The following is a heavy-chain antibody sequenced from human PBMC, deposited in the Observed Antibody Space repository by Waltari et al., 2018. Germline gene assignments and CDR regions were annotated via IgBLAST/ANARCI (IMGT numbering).Heavy chain of an antibody. CDR2: IYHSGST. V-gene: IGHV4-38-2*01. CDR1: GYSISSGYY. Sequence: QVQLQESGPGLVKPSETLSLTCAVSGYSISSGYYWGWIRQPPGKGLEWIGSIYHSGSTSSNPSLKSRFTISVDTSKNQFSLKLSSVTAADTAVYYCASSAGTLYDFWSGYYVWFNPWGQGTLVTVSS. CDR3: ASSAGTLYDFWSGYYVWFNP. J-gene: IGHJ5*02. D-gene: IGHD3-3*01.